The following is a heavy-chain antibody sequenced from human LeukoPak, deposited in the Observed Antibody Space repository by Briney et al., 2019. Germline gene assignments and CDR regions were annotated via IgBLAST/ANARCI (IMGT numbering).Heavy chain of an antibody. CDR2: IYSGGST. J-gene: IGHJ4*02. Sequence: GGSLRLSCAASGFTFSSYEMNWVRQAPGKGLEWVSVIYSGGSTYYADSVKGRFTISRDNSKNTLYLQMNSLRAEDTAVYYCASHSSSWYGFDYWGQGTLVTVSS. CDR3: ASHSSSWYGFDY. D-gene: IGHD6-13*01. V-gene: IGHV3-53*01. CDR1: GFTFSSYE.